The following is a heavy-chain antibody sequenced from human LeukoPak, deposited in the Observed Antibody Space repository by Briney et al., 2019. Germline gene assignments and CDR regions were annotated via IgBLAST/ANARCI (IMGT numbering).Heavy chain of an antibody. CDR3: ASQFRDWGDY. D-gene: IGHD7-27*01. J-gene: IGHJ4*02. V-gene: IGHV3-53*01. CDR2: IYSGGST. Sequence: PGGSLRLSCAASGFTVSSNYMSWVRQAPGKGLEWVSVIYSGGSTYYADSVKGRFTISRDNAKNSLYLQMNSLRAEDTAVYYCASQFRDWGDYWGQGTLVTVSS. CDR1: GFTVSSNY.